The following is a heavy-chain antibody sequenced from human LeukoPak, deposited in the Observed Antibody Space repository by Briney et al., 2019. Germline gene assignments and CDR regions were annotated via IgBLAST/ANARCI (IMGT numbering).Heavy chain of an antibody. J-gene: IGHJ4*02. V-gene: IGHV4-34*01. CDR1: GGSFSGYY. D-gene: IGHD1-26*01. Sequence: SETLSLTCAVYGGSFSGYYWSWIRQPPGKGLEWIGEINHSGSTNYNPSLKSRVTISVDTSKNQFSLKLSSVTAADTAVYYCARRGSYLLDYWGQGTLVTVSS. CDR3: ARRGSYLLDY. CDR2: INHSGST.